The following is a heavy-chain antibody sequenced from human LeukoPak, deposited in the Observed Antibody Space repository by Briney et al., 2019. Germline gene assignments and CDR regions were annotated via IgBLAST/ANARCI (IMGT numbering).Heavy chain of an antibody. J-gene: IGHJ6*02. D-gene: IGHD3-3*01. CDR2: IKQDGSEK. CDR3: ARGWGQGTYYDFWSGYYSHYGMDV. Sequence: GGSLRLSCAASGFTFSSYWTSWVRQAPGKGLEWVANIKQDGSEKYYVDSVKGRFTISRDNAKNSLYLQMNSLRAEDTAVYYCARGWGQGTYYDFWSGYYSHYGMDVWGQGTTVTVSS. CDR1: GFTFSSYW. V-gene: IGHV3-7*01.